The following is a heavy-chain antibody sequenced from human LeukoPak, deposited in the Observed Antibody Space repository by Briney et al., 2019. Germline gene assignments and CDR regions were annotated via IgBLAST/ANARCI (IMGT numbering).Heavy chain of an antibody. CDR1: GFTFSNYW. Sequence: PGGSLKLSCAASGFTFSNYWMTWVRQAPGKGLEWVANIKEDGSEKYYVDSVKGRFTISRDNAKNSLYLQMNSLRAEDTALYYCARGESGPAYWGQGTLVAVSS. CDR2: IKEDGSEK. D-gene: IGHD3-3*01. J-gene: IGHJ4*02. CDR3: ARGESGPAY. V-gene: IGHV3-7*01.